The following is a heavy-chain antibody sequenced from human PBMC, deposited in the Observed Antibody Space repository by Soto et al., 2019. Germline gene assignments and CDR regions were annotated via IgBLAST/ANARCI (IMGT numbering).Heavy chain of an antibody. CDR1: GGSISSGGYY. V-gene: IGHV4-31*03. CDR3: ARWAWGYCSGGSCYFDY. J-gene: IGHJ4*02. Sequence: PSETLSLTCTVSGGSISSGGYYWSWIRQHPGKGLEWIGYIYYSGSTYYNPSLKSRVTISVDTSKNQFSLKLSSVTAADTAVYYCARWAWGYCSGGSCYFDYWGQGTLVTVS. CDR2: IYYSGST. D-gene: IGHD2-15*01.